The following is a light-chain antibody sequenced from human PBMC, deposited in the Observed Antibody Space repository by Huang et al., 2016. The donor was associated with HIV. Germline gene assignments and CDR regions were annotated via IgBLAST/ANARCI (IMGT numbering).Light chain of an antibody. J-gene: IGKJ4*01. CDR1: QSVSNY. CDR2: AAS. V-gene: IGKV1-39*01. CDR3: QQTYDTPPLS. Sequence: DIQMTQSPSSLSASVGDRVTITCRAGQSVSNYLNWYQHKPGMAPKLLIYAASSLQSGVPSRFSGSGSGTHFTLTISSLQPEDIATYYCQQTYDTPPLSFGGGTKVE.